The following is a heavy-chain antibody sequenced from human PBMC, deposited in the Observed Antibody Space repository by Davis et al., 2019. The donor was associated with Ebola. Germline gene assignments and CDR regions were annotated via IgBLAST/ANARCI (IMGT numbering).Heavy chain of an antibody. D-gene: IGHD3-10*01. J-gene: IGHJ5*02. Sequence: ASVKVSCKASGYTFTSYYMHWVRQAPGQGLEWMGIINPSGGSTSYAQKFQGRVTMTRDTSKNQFSLKLSSVTAADTAVYYCARDMLLVRGVIISNWFDPWGQGTLVTVSS. CDR1: GYTFTSYY. CDR3: ARDMLLVRGVIISNWFDP. V-gene: IGHV1-46*01. CDR2: INPSGGST.